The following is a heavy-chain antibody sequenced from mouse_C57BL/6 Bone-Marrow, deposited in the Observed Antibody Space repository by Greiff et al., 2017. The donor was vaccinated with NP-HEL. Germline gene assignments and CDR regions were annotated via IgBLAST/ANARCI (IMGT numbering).Heavy chain of an antibody. CDR3: AREGGLRRRTYAMDY. J-gene: IGHJ4*01. Sequence: EVKLMESEGGLVQPGSSMKLSCTASGFTFSDYYMAWVRQVPEKGLEWVANINYDGSSTYYLDSLKSRFIISRDHAKNILYLQMSSLKSEDTATYYCAREGGLRRRTYAMDYWGQGTSVTVSS. D-gene: IGHD2-4*01. CDR2: INYDGSST. CDR1: GFTFSDYY. V-gene: IGHV5-16*01.